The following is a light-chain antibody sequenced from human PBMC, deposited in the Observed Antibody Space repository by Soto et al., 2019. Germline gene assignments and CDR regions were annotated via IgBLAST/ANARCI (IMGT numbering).Light chain of an antibody. J-gene: IGKJ1*01. CDR1: QILVDRDGKTY. CDR3: MQGTLWPWT. Sequence: DVVMTQSPLSLPVTLGQPASISCSSSQILVDRDGKTYFNWYQWRPGQPPRRLIYKISYRDSGVPDRFSGSGSGTYFTLKISRVEAEDVGFYYCMQGTLWPWTFDQGTKVEIK. V-gene: IGKV2-30*01. CDR2: KIS.